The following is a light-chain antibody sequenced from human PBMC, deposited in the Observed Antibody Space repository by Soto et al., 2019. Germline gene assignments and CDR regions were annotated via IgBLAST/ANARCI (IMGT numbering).Light chain of an antibody. Sequence: DIQMTQSPPALSASVGDRVTITCRASQNIDSYLNWYQQKPGKAPELLIHDASSLQSGVPSRFSGSGSGTDFTLTISSPQPEDFAVYYCQQSYSSPPTFGQGTKVDIK. J-gene: IGKJ1*01. CDR1: QNIDSY. CDR3: QQSYSSPPT. V-gene: IGKV1-39*01. CDR2: DAS.